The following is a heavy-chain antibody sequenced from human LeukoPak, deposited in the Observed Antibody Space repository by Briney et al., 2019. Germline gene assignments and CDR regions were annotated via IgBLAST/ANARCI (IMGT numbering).Heavy chain of an antibody. V-gene: IGHV3-20*04. CDR3: ARVIRYFDCSPTYFDY. D-gene: IGHD3-9*01. CDR2: INWNGGST. Sequence: GGSLRLSCAASGFTFDDYGMSWLRQAPGKGLEWVSGINWNGGSTGYADSVKGRFTISRDNAKNSLYLQMNSLRAEDTALYYCARVIRYFDCSPTYFDYWGQGTLVTVSS. J-gene: IGHJ4*02. CDR1: GFTFDDYG.